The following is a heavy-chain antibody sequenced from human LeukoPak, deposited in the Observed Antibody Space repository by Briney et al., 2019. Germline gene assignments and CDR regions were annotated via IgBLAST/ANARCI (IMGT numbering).Heavy chain of an antibody. Sequence: GGSLRLSCAASGFTFSSYAMSWLRQTPQKGLEWVSGISVTGDITYYADSVKGRFTIARDNSRTTLYLQLNSLRADDTAVYYCAKSHITRYPLQYYFDLWGQGTLVTVSS. D-gene: IGHD2-21*01. J-gene: IGHJ4*02. V-gene: IGHV3-23*01. CDR2: ISVTGDIT. CDR1: GFTFSSYA. CDR3: AKSHITRYPLQYYFDL.